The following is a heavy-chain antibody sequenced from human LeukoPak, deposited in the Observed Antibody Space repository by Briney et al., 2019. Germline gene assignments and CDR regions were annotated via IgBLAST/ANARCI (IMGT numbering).Heavy chain of an antibody. CDR3: AKVSGSGWYRRYYFDY. CDR2: ISGSGGST. Sequence: GGSLRLSCAASGFTFSSYAMSWVRQAPGKGLEWVSAISGSGGSTYYADSVKGRFTISRDNSKNTLYLQMNSLRAEDTAVYYCAKVSGSGWYRRYYFDYWGQGTLVTVSS. D-gene: IGHD6-19*01. J-gene: IGHJ4*02. V-gene: IGHV3-23*01. CDR1: GFTFSSYA.